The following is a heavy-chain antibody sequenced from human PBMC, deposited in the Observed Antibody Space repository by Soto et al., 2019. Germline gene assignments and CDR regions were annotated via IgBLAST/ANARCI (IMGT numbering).Heavy chain of an antibody. CDR2: IYYSGST. D-gene: IGHD5-18*01. CDR3: ARAMNSYGLRYNWFAP. CDR1: GGSISSGDYY. J-gene: IGHJ5*02. V-gene: IGHV4-30-4*01. Sequence: SETLSLTCTVSGGSISSGDYYWSWIRQPPGKGLEWIGYIYYSGSTYYNPSLKSRVTISVDTSKNQFSLKLSSVTAADTAVYYCARAMNSYGLRYNWFAPWGQGTLVTVSS.